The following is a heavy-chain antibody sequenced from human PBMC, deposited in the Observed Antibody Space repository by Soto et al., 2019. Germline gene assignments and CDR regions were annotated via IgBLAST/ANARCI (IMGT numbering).Heavy chain of an antibody. CDR3: ARGPYYGPGYGLDV. Sequence: ASVKVSCKASGYSFTDYYIHWVRQAPGQGLEWMGWISPKSGSANFAQSFQGRVSMTRDTSITTAYMELRRLKSDDTAVYYCARGPYYGPGYGLDVWGQGTTVTVSS. CDR1: GYSFTDYY. V-gene: IGHV1-2*02. J-gene: IGHJ6*02. D-gene: IGHD3-10*01. CDR2: ISPKSGSA.